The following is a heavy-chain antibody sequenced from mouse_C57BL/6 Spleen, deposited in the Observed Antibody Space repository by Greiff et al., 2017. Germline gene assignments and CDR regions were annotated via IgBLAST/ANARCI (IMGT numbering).Heavy chain of an antibody. V-gene: IGHV5-6*01. CDR2: ISSGGSYT. CDR3: ARQGVTTVVEDY. CDR1: GFTFSSYG. Sequence: EVQVVESGGDLVKPGGSLKLSCAASGFTFSSYGMSWVRQTPDKRLEWVATISSGGSYTYYPDSVKGRFTISRDNAKNTLYLQMSSLKSEDTAMYYWARQGVTTVVEDYWGQGTTLTVSS. D-gene: IGHD1-1*01. J-gene: IGHJ2*01.